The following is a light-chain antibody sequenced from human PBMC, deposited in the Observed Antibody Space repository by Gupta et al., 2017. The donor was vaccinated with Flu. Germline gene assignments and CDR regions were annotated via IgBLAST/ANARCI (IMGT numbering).Light chain of an antibody. CDR1: SSNTGAGYD. V-gene: IGLV1-40*01. CDR3: HYSANSMSGSVV. J-gene: IGLJ3*02. Sequence: QSVLTQPPSVSGAPGQRVTIPCTGSSSNTGAGYDVHWYQQLQGTDPPLLIVCNSNRPSGVPARCSCDTTCASAYPVINGRHDEDEADEYYHYSANSMSGSVVFGGGTKLTVL. CDR2: CNS.